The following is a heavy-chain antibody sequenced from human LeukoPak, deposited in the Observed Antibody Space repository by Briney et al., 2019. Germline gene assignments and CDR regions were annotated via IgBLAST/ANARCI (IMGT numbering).Heavy chain of an antibody. CDR1: GYTFTDYY. CDR3: ARGNARSWYFLY. V-gene: IGHV1-2*06. Sequence: ASVKVSCKASGYTFTDYYMHWVRQAPGQGLEWMGRVNPNSGIANYAQRFQGRVTMTRDTSISTAYMELSGLRSDDTALYYCARGNARSWYFLYWGQGTLVTASS. CDR2: VNPNSGIA. J-gene: IGHJ4*02. D-gene: IGHD6-13*01.